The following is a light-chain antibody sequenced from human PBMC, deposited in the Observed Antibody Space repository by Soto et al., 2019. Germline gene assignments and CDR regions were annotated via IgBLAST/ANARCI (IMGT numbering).Light chain of an antibody. CDR2: AAS. J-gene: IGKJ4*01. Sequence: DIQMTHSPSSLSASVGDRVTITSRASQSISSYLNWYQQKPGKAPKLLIYAASRLQSGVPSRFSGSGSGTYVTLTISSLQPEGFATDYCRQSYSTPLTFGGGTKVEIK. CDR3: RQSYSTPLT. V-gene: IGKV1-39*01. CDR1: QSISSY.